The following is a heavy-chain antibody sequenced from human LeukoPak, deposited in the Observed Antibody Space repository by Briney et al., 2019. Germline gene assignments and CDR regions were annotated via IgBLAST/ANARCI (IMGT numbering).Heavy chain of an antibody. CDR1: GYSISSGYY. CDR3: ARPYCSGGSCFLDY. V-gene: IGHV3-11*04. Sequence: LSLTCTVSGYSISSGYYWGWIRQPPGKGLEWVSYISSSGSTIYYADSVKGRFTISRDNAKNSLYLQMNSLRAEDTAVYYCARPYCSGGSCFLDYWGQGTLVTVSS. J-gene: IGHJ4*02. D-gene: IGHD2-15*01. CDR2: ISSSGSTI.